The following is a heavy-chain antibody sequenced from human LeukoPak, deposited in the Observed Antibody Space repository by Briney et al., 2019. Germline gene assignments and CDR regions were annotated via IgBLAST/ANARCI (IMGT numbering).Heavy chain of an antibody. CDR1: GFTFSSYS. CDR2: ISSSSSTI. V-gene: IGHV3-48*04. D-gene: IGHD2-8*01. CDR3: ARVRHCSTGVCYSAFDI. J-gene: IGHJ3*02. Sequence: GGSLRLSCAASGFTFSSYSMNWVRQAPGKGLEWVSYISSSSSTIYYADSVKGRFTISRDNAKNSLYLQMNSLRAEDTAVYYCARVRHCSTGVCYSAFDIWGQGTMVTVSS.